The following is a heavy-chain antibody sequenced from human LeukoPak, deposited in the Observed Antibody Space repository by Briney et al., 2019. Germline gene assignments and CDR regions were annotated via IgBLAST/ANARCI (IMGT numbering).Heavy chain of an antibody. V-gene: IGHV1-18*04. J-gene: IGHJ6*04. CDR2: IRPYNGNA. Sequence: ALVKVSCKASGYIFIRYVISWVRQAPGQGRECMGWIRPYNGNANYAQKVQGRVTMTTDTSTSTAYMEMRSLRSDDTAVYYCAREGYSGYGGYYYYGMDVWSKGTTVTVS. D-gene: IGHD5-12*01. CDR1: GYIFIRYV. CDR3: AREGYSGYGGYYYYGMDV.